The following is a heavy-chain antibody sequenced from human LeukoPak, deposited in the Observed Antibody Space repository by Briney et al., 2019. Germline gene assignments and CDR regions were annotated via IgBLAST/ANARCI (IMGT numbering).Heavy chain of an antibody. V-gene: IGHV3-33*01. CDR1: GFTFSIYG. CDR2: TWYDGSNK. D-gene: IGHD4-23*01. Sequence: GGSLRLSCGASGFTFSIYGMLSVRQAPGKGLECVAVTWYDGSNKYYADTVKGRFTSSRDNSKSTLHLQMDSIGAEDTAVYYCATGSRRGYDDNSDPVSDYWGQGTLVTVSS. CDR3: ATGSRRGYDDNSDPVSDY. J-gene: IGHJ4*02.